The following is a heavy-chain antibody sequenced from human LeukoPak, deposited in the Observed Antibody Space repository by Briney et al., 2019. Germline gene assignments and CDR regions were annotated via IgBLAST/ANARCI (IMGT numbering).Heavy chain of an antibody. CDR1: GFTFSSYE. J-gene: IGHJ4*02. CDR3: ARDGGYSSGWRFDY. V-gene: IGHV3-48*03. D-gene: IGHD6-19*01. Sequence: PGGSLRLSCAASGFTFSSYEMNWVRQAPGKGLEWVSYISSSGSTIYYADSVKGRCTISRDNAKNSLYLQMNSLRAEDTAVYYCARDGGYSSGWRFDYWGQGTLVTVSS. CDR2: ISSSGSTI.